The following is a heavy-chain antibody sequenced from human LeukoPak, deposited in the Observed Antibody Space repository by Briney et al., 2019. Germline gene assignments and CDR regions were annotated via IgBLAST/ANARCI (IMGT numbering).Heavy chain of an antibody. J-gene: IGHJ4*02. V-gene: IGHV3-33*01. D-gene: IGHD5-12*01. Sequence: GRSLRLSCAASGFTFSSYGMHWVRQAPGKGLEWVAVIWYDGSNKYYADSVKGRFTISRDNSKNTLYLQMNSLRAEDTAVYYCAESGYDTVFTSTYYFDYWGQGTLVTVSS. CDR2: IWYDGSNK. CDR1: GFTFSSYG. CDR3: AESGYDTVFTSTYYFDY.